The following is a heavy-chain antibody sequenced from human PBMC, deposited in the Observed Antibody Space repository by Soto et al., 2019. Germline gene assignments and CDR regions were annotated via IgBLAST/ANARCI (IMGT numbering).Heavy chain of an antibody. D-gene: IGHD1-26*01. Sequence: QVQLQESGPGLVRPSQTLSLTCTVSGDSINSVDHYWSWIRQPPGKGLEWMGYIYHSGSTHSTPSLNSRLTISIDTSTNRFSLNLTSVTAADTAVYFCARLRWETENNWFDPWGQGALVTVSS. V-gene: IGHV4-30-4*01. J-gene: IGHJ5*02. CDR3: ARLRWETENNWFDP. CDR1: GDSINSVDHY. CDR2: IYHSGST.